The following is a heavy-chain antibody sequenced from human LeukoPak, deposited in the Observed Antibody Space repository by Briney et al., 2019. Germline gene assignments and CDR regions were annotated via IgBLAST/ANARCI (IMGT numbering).Heavy chain of an antibody. Sequence: GGSLRLSCAASGVIFNNYGLIWVRPPPGKGLQGVSALSNDGGGIQYADFVKGRFTISRDNSKNMLFLQMNSLTAEDTALYYCAKGSSGYFADLWGQGTLVTVSS. CDR3: AKGSSGYFADL. D-gene: IGHD3-22*01. CDR2: LSNDGGGI. CDR1: GVIFNNYG. V-gene: IGHV3-23*01. J-gene: IGHJ5*02.